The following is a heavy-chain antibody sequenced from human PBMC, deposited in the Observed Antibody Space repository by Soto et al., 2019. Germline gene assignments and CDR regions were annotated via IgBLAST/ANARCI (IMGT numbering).Heavy chain of an antibody. J-gene: IGHJ4*01. V-gene: IGHV3-30*03. CDR2: ISEDGVSK. Sequence: WVRQAPGKGLEWVAVISEDGVSKYYADSVQGRFTISRDNSESAVLLQMNSLRPEDTALYFCARAYYF. CDR3: ARAYYF.